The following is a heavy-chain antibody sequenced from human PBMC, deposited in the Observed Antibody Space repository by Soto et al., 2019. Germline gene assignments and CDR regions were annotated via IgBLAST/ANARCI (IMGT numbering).Heavy chain of an antibody. Sequence: QVHLQESGPGLVKPSDTLSLSCAVSGYSITSSNGCGWIRQPPGKALEWIGYIYYSGSTYYSPSLQSRVTMSVDTSKNQFSLKLNSVTAVDTAVYYCARGSGTYQYYFDYWGQGTLVTVSS. CDR1: GYSITSSNG. V-gene: IGHV4-28*01. J-gene: IGHJ4*02. D-gene: IGHD3-10*01. CDR3: ARGSGTYQYYFDY. CDR2: IYYSGST.